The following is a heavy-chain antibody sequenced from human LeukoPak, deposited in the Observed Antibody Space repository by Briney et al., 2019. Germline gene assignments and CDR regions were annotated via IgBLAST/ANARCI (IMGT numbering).Heavy chain of an antibody. V-gene: IGHV3-21*01. CDR3: ARDGSRSMTTVLKSAFDI. D-gene: IGHD4-17*01. J-gene: IGHJ3*02. CDR2: ISSRNSFI. Sequence: PGGSLRLSCAASGFTFSSYSMNWVRQAPGKGLEWVSSISSRNSFIHYADSVKGRFTISRDNAKNTLYLQMNSLTAEDTAVYYCARDGSRSMTTVLKSAFDIWGQGTMVTVSS. CDR1: GFTFSSYS.